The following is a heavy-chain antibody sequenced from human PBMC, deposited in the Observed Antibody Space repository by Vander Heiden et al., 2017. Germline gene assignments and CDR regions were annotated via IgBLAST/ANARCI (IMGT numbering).Heavy chain of an antibody. V-gene: IGHV4-4*07. CDR2: ISTIGYT. CDR1: GGSISDYF. Sequence: QVQLQESGPGLVKPSETLSLTCTASGGSISDYFWNWIRQPAGKGLEWIGRISTIGYTNYNPSLRSRVTMSIDTSKNQFSLKLSSVTAADTAVFYCARGDLTTGSRNWFDPWGQGTLVTVSS. D-gene: IGHD1-1*01. CDR3: ARGDLTTGSRNWFDP. J-gene: IGHJ5*02.